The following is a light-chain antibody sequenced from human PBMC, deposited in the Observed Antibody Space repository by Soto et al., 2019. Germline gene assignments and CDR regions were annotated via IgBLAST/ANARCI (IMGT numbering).Light chain of an antibody. CDR2: WAS. Sequence: DIVMTQSPDSLAVSLGERATINCKSSQSVLYSPNNKNYLAWYQQKPGQPPKLLIYWASIRESAVPDRFRGSGSGTDFTLSISGLQAEDAAVYYCHQYGVTPWRFGQGTKVEV. CDR1: QSVLYSPNNKNY. V-gene: IGKV4-1*01. CDR3: HQYGVTPWR. J-gene: IGKJ1*01.